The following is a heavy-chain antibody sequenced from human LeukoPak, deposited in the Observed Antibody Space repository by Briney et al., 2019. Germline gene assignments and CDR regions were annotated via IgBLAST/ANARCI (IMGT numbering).Heavy chain of an antibody. CDR2: MSTYSGDT. Sequence: ASVKVSCKASGYTFTTYGISWVRQAPGQGLEWMGWMSTYSGDTFYARKFQGRVTMTTDTSTSTAYMELRSLRYDDTAVYYCARPPRPGIPAAAIWGQGTMVIVSS. J-gene: IGHJ3*02. V-gene: IGHV1-18*01. CDR1: GYTFTTYG. D-gene: IGHD6-13*01. CDR3: ARPPRPGIPAAAI.